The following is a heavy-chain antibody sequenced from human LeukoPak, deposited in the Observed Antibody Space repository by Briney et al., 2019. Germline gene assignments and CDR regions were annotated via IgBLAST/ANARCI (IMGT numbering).Heavy chain of an antibody. Sequence: TLSLTCTDSGGSISSYYWSWIRQPPGKALEWLARIDWDDDKYYSTSLKTRLTISKDTSKNQVVLTMTNMDPVDTATYYCARGRWFFDYWGQGTLVTVSS. J-gene: IGHJ4*02. V-gene: IGHV2-70*11. D-gene: IGHD3-9*01. CDR3: ARGRWFFDY. CDR1: GGSISSYY. CDR2: IDWDDDK.